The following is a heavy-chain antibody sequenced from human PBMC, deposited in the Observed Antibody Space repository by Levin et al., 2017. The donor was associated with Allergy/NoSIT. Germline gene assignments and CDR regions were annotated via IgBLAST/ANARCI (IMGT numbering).Heavy chain of an antibody. J-gene: IGHJ6*02. CDR3: ARVPHSYQLLENTGKDIYYGLDV. CDR2: IDPFSGDT. Sequence: RASVKVSCKASGYTFTGYYVHWVRQAPGQGLEWMGWIDPFSGDTNYAQTFQGKVTMTRDTMNTAYFALSRLRSDDPAVYYCARVPHSYQLLENTGKDIYYGLDVWGQGTTVIVSS. D-gene: IGHD2-2*01. V-gene: IGHV1-2*02. CDR1: GYTFTGYY.